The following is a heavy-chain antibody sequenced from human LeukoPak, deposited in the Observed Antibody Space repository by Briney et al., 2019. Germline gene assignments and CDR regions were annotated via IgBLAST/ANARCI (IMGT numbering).Heavy chain of an antibody. V-gene: IGHV3-21*01. CDR3: ARRASWYYDDY. J-gene: IGHJ4*02. CDR2: ISSSSSYI. CDR1: GFTFSSYA. D-gene: IGHD6-13*01. Sequence: GGSLRLSCAASGFTFSSYAMSWVRQAPGKGLEWVSSISSSSSYIYYADSVKGRFTISRDNAKNSLYLQMNSLRAEDTAVYYCARRASWYYDDYWGQGTLVTVSS.